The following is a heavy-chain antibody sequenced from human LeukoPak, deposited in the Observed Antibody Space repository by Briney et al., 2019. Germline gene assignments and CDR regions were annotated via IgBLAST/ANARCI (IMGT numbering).Heavy chain of an antibody. D-gene: IGHD6-13*01. CDR2: IYYSGST. CDR1: GGSISPYY. V-gene: IGHV4-59*01. CDR3: ARSPPYSSSWNDY. J-gene: IGHJ4*02. Sequence: SETLSLTCTVSGGSISPYYWSWIRQPPGKGLEWIGYIYYSGSTNYNPSLKSRVTISVDTSKNQFSLKLSSVTAADTAVYYCARSPPYSSSWNDYWGQGTLVTVSS.